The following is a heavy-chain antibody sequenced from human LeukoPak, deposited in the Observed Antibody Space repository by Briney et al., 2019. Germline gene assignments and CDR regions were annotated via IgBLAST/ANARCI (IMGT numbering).Heavy chain of an antibody. CDR3: ASDDYMDV. V-gene: IGHV3-48*03. CDR2: ISSSGSTI. CDR1: GFTFSSYE. J-gene: IGHJ6*03. Sequence: GGSLRLSCAASGFTFSSYEKNWVRQAPGKGLERVSYISSSGSTIYYADSVKGRFTISRDNAKNSLYLQINSPRTDDMAVYYCASDDYMDVWGKGTTVTVFS.